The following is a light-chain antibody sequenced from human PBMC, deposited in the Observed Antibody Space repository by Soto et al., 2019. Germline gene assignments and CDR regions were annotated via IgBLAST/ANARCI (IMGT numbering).Light chain of an antibody. V-gene: IGLV2-14*01. CDR3: SSYTSSSTLV. CDR2: EVS. J-gene: IGLJ2*01. Sequence: QSALTQPASVSGSPGQSITISCTGTSSDVGGYNYVSWYQQHPGKAPKLMIFEVSYRPSGVSSRFSGSKSGSTASLTISGLQAEDEADYYCSSYTSSSTLVFGGGTKLTVL. CDR1: SSDVGGYNY.